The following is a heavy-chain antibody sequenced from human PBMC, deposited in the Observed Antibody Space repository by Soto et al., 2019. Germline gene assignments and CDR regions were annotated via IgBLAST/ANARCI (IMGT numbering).Heavy chain of an antibody. CDR3: ARQTIAVAVYYYYGMDA. J-gene: IGHJ6*02. Sequence: LXDSLKVSWKCSGYGFTNYLISLVLEMPGKGLEWMGRIDPSDSYTNYSPSFQGHVTISADKAISTAYLQWSSLKASDTAMYYCARQTIAVAVYYYYGMDAWGQGTTVTV. CDR2: IDPSDSYT. V-gene: IGHV5-10-1*01. CDR1: GYGFTNYL. D-gene: IGHD6-19*01.